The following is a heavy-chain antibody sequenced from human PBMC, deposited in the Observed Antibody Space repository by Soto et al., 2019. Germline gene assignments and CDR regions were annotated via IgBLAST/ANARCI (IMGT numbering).Heavy chain of an antibody. CDR2: ISSSSSYI. CDR1: GFTFSSYS. J-gene: IGHJ5*02. V-gene: IGHV3-21*01. Sequence: PGGSLRLSCAASGFTFSSYSMNWVRQAPGKGLEWVSSISSSSSYIYYADSVKGRFTISRDNAKSSVYLQMDSLRVEDTAVYYCAREGALKPFSSWGQGALVTVSS. CDR3: AREGALKPFSS.